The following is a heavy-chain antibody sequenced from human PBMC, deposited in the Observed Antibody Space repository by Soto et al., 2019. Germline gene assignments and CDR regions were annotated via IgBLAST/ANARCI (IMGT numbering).Heavy chain of an antibody. CDR3: AKEGGDYGGYYYMDV. Sequence: EVQLLESGGGLVQPGGSLRLSCAASGFTFSSYAMSWVRQAPGKGLEWVSAISGSGGSTYYADSVKGRFTISRDNSKNTLYLQTNSLRSEDTAVYYCAKEGGDYGGYYYMDVWGKGTTVTVSS. CDR2: ISGSGGST. CDR1: GFTFSSYA. J-gene: IGHJ6*03. V-gene: IGHV3-23*01. D-gene: IGHD4-17*01.